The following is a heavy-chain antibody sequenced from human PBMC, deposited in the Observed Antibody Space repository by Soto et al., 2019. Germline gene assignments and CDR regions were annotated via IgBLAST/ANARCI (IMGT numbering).Heavy chain of an antibody. Sequence: EDQLVESGGGLVQPGGSLRLSCAASGFTVSYNYMSWVRQAPGKGLEWVSVIYSGGNTYYAESVKGRFTISRDNSKNTLYLQMNSLRVEDTAVYYCARDQGYCTTTSCYGDGWFDPWGQGTLVTVSS. CDR1: GFTVSYNY. D-gene: IGHD2-2*01. V-gene: IGHV3-66*01. J-gene: IGHJ5*02. CDR3: ARDQGYCTTTSCYGDGWFDP. CDR2: IYSGGNT.